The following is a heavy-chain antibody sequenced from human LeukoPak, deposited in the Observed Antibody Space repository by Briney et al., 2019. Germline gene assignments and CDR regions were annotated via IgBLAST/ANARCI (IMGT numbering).Heavy chain of an antibody. J-gene: IGHJ6*03. CDR2: IYYSGNI. D-gene: IGHD3-10*01. Sequence: SETLSLTCTVSGGSMSYYYWTWIRQIPGKGLEWIGYIYYSGNINYNPSLKSRVTISVDTSKNQFSLKLSSVTAADTAVYYCARDTDYGSGAYYYYYYMDVWGKGTTVTISS. CDR1: GGSMSYYY. CDR3: ARDTDYGSGAYYYYYYMDV. V-gene: IGHV4-59*12.